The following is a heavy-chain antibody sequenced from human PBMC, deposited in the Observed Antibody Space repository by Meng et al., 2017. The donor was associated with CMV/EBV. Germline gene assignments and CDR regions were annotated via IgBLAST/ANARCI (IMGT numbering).Heavy chain of an antibody. D-gene: IGHD6-13*01. CDR1: GCTFSSYA. CDR3: ARVGIAAAGTSDY. CDR2: IIPIFGTA. J-gene: IGHJ4*02. Sequence: SVKVSCKASGCTFSSYAISWVRQAPGQGLEWMGGIIPIFGTANYAQKYQGRVTITTDESTSTAYMELSSLRSEDTAVYYCARVGIAAAGTSDYWGQGTLVTVSS. V-gene: IGHV1-69*05.